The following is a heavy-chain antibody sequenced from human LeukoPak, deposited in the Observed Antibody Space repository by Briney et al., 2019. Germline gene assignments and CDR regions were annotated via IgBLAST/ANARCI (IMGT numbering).Heavy chain of an antibody. J-gene: IGHJ4*02. Sequence: PSETLSLTCSVSGSSISSYYWSWIRQPAGKGLEWIGRIYISGSTNYSPSLKSRVTMSVDTSKNQFSLKLSSVTAADTAVYYCARGSPVVPFDYWGQGTLVTVSS. CDR3: ARGSPVVPFDY. CDR2: IYISGST. V-gene: IGHV4-4*07. CDR1: GSSISSYY. D-gene: IGHD2-15*01.